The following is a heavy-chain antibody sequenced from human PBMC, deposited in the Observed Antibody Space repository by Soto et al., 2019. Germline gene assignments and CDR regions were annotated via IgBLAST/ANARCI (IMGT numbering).Heavy chain of an antibody. D-gene: IGHD4-17*01. Sequence: QMQLQESGPGLVKPSETLSLTCTSSGDSIRDSSFYWAWIRQSPGKGLEWIGSIYYKGYTKYNPSLETRVTISIDTSRNQFSLRLTSVTAADTAIYFCARHPDYGGNYYYYGLDVWGPGTTVSVSS. J-gene: IGHJ6*02. CDR2: IYYKGYT. V-gene: IGHV4-39*01. CDR1: GDSIRDSSFY. CDR3: ARHPDYGGNYYYYGLDV.